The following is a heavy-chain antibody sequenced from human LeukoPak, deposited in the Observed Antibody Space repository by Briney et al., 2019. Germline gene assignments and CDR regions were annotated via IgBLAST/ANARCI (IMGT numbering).Heavy chain of an antibody. CDR1: GFTFTSCA. CDR3: AKGGSDSSDPFDM. J-gene: IGHJ3*02. Sequence: PGGSLRLSCAASGFTFTSCAMTWVRQAPGKGLEWVSSISNNGGTTHYADSVKGRFTISRANFKNTLYLQMDSLGTEDTATYYCAKGGSDSSDPFDMWGQGTMVTVSS. V-gene: IGHV3-23*01. D-gene: IGHD6-13*01. CDR2: ISNNGGTT.